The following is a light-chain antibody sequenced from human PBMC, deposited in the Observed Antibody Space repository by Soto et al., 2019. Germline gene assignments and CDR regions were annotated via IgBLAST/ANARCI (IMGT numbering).Light chain of an antibody. CDR3: QQRSNWPPVIT. CDR1: QSFSSY. V-gene: IGKV3-11*01. J-gene: IGKJ5*01. Sequence: EIVLTQSPATLSLSPGERATLSCRASQSFSSYLAWYQQKPGQAPRLLIYDASKRATGIPARFSGRVSGTEFTLPISSLEPEDFAVYYCQQRSNWPPVITFGQGTRREIK. CDR2: DAS.